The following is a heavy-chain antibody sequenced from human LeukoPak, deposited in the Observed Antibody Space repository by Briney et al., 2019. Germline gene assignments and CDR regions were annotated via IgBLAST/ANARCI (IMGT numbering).Heavy chain of an antibody. D-gene: IGHD3-9*01. CDR1: GYTFTSYY. J-gene: IGHJ5*02. Sequence: GASVKVSCKASGYTFTSYYMHWVRQAPGQGLEWMGGIIPIFGTANYAQKFQGRVTITADESTSTAYMELSSLRSEDTAVYYCARERYFDWLPRNWFDPWGQGTLVTVSS. V-gene: IGHV1-69*13. CDR3: ARERYFDWLPRNWFDP. CDR2: IIPIFGTA.